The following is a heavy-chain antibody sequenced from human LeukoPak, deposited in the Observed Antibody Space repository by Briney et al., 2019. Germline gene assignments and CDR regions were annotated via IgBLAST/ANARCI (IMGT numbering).Heavy chain of an antibody. Sequence: PSQTLSLTCTVSGGSISSGSYYWSWIRQPAGKGLEWIGRIYTSGSTNYNPSLKSRVTISVDTSKNQFSLKLSSVTAADTAVYYCARDRMDYYCYYMDVWGKGTTVTVSS. J-gene: IGHJ6*03. CDR2: IYTSGST. V-gene: IGHV4-61*02. CDR3: ARDRMDYYCYYMDV. D-gene: IGHD2-15*01. CDR1: GGSISSGSYY.